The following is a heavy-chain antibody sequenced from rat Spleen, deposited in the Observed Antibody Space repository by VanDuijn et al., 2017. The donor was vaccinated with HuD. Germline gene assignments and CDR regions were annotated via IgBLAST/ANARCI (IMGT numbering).Heavy chain of an antibody. CDR2: ITNTGGAT. CDR1: GFTFSNYG. Sequence: EVQLVESGGGLVQPGRSLKLSCAASGFTFSNYGMAWVRQAPTKGLEWIASITNTGGATYYPDSVKGRFTISRDDAKSTVYLQMNSLRSEDTATYYWTTQGELYHWGQGVMVTVSS. V-gene: IGHV5-29*01. D-gene: IGHD3-1*01. J-gene: IGHJ2*01. CDR3: TTQGELYH.